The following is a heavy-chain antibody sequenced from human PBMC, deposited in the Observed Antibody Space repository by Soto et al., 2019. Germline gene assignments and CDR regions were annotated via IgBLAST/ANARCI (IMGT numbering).Heavy chain of an antibody. CDR1: GFTFSNYN. CDR3: ASQYSSSCRTTDY. V-gene: IGHV3-21*01. D-gene: IGHD6-6*01. CDR2: ITASTSYI. J-gene: IGHJ4*02. Sequence: EVQLVESGGGLVKPGGSLRLSCAASGFTFSNYNMKWVRQDPGKGLEWVSSITASTSYIYYADSVKGRFTISRDNAKNTLFLQMNSLRAEDTAVYYCASQYSSSCRTTDYWGQGTLVTVAS.